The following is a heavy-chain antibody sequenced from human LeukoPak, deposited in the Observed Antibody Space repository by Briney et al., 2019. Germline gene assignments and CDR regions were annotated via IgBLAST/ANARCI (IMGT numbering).Heavy chain of an antibody. CDR1: GFTFSKYA. CDR3: ARDRLAGTNWFDP. CDR2: ISGSGGST. D-gene: IGHD6-19*01. J-gene: IGHJ5*02. Sequence: GGSLRLSCAASGFTFSKYAMTWVRQAPGKGLEWVSAISGSGGSTYYADSVKGRFTISRDNSKNTLYLQMNSLRAEDTAVYYCARDRLAGTNWFDPWGQGTLVTVSS. V-gene: IGHV3-23*01.